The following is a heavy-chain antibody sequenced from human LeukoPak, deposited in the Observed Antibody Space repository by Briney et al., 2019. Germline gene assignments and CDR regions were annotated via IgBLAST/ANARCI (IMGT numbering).Heavy chain of an antibody. Sequence: GESLKISCKGSGYSFTSYWIVWVRQMPGKGLEWMGIIYPGDSDTRYSPSFQGQVTISADKSISTAYLQWSSLKASDTAMYYCARVVLMEDHYMDVWGKGTTVTVSS. J-gene: IGHJ6*03. V-gene: IGHV5-51*01. CDR3: ARVVLMEDHYMDV. CDR1: GYSFTSYW. D-gene: IGHD3-10*01. CDR2: IYPGDSDT.